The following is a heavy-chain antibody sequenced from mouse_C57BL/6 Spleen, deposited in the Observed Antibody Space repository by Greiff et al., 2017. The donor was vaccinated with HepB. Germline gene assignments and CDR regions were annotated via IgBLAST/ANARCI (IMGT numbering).Heavy chain of an antibody. D-gene: IGHD2-2*01. CDR1: GYTFTSYW. CDR2: IDPSDSYT. Sequence: VQLQQPGAELVMPGASVKLSCKASGYTFTSYWMHWVKQRPGQGLEWIGEIDPSDSYTNYKQKLKGKSTLTIDKSSSTAYMQLSSLTSEDAAVYDYATQEGYPLYAMEYWGQGTSVTVSS. CDR3: ATQEGYPLYAMEY. J-gene: IGHJ4*01. V-gene: IGHV1-69*01.